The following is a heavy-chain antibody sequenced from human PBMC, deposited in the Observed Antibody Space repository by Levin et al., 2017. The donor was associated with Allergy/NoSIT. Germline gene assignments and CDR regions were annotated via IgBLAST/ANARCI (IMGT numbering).Heavy chain of an antibody. CDR1: GYSFTSYW. CDR2: IFPSDSDT. J-gene: IGHJ4*02. D-gene: IGHD4-23*01. V-gene: IGHV5-51*01. Sequence: GEALKISCQASGYSFTSYWFGWVRQRPGKGLEWMGLIFPSDSDTRVSPSFQGQIIMSVDKSTSTAYLQWSSLKASDSAMYYCARRDSDGSNSFDYWGQGTLVTVSS. CDR3: ARRDSDGSNSFDY.